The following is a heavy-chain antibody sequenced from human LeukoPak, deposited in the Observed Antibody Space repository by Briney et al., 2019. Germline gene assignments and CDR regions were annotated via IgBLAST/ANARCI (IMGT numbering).Heavy chain of an antibody. Sequence: SVTVSCKASGGTFSSYAISWVRQAPGQGLEWMGRIIPIFGIANYAQKFQGRVTITADKSTSTAYMELSSLRSEDTAVYYCARDSPSIVATIEAYYFDYWGQGTLVTVSS. V-gene: IGHV1-69*04. J-gene: IGHJ4*02. CDR2: IIPIFGIA. CDR1: GGTFSSYA. D-gene: IGHD5-12*01. CDR3: ARDSPSIVATIEAYYFDY.